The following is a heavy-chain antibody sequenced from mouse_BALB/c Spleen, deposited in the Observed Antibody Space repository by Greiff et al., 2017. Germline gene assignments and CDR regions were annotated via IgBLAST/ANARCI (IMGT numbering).Heavy chain of an antibody. CDR1: GYTFTSYW. D-gene: IGHD1-1*01. V-gene: IGHV1-69*02. CDR2: IDPSDSET. Sequence: VQLQQPGAELVKPGAPVKLSCKASGYTFTSYWMNWVKQRPGRGLEWIGRIDPSDSETHYNQKFKDKATLTVDKSSSTAYIQLSSLTSEDSAVYYCARWGSSLDYWGQGTTLTVSS. CDR3: ARWGSSLDY. J-gene: IGHJ2*01.